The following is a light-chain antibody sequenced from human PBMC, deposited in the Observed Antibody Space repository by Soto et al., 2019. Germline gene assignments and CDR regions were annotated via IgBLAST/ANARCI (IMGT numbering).Light chain of an antibody. J-gene: IGLJ2*01. CDR1: SSDVGGYNY. V-gene: IGLV2-14*01. Sequence: QSVLTQAASVSGSPGQSITISCTGTSSDVGGYNYVSWYQQYPGKAPKLMIYDVSNRPSGVSNRFSGSKSGNTASLTISGLQAEDEADYYCSSYTGSSPRVVFGGGTKVTVL. CDR2: DVS. CDR3: SSYTGSSPRVV.